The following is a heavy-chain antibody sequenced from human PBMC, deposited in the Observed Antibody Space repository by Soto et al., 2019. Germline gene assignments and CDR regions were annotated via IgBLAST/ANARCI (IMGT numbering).Heavy chain of an antibody. J-gene: IGHJ4*02. V-gene: IGHV1-18*01. CDR2: ISAHNGNT. Sequence: QVQLVQSGAEVKKPWASVKVSCKASGYTFTSYGISWVRQAPGQGQEWMGWISAHNGNTKYAKKIQGRDNMTTDTATSTAYMELRSLRSDDTAVYYCARDGTPMDYWGQGTLVTVSS. CDR1: GYTFTSYG. CDR3: ARDGTPMDY. D-gene: IGHD1-1*01.